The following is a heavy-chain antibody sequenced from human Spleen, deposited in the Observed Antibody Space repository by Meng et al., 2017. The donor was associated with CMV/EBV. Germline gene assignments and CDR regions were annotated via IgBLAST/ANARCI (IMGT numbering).Heavy chain of an antibody. CDR3: ARDSFDGYNWFDP. J-gene: IGHJ5*02. D-gene: IGHD5-12*01. CDR2: IDPHSGGT. CDR1: GYTFNGFY. Sequence: ASVKVSCKASGYTFNGFYVHWVRQAPGQGLEWMGRIDPHSGGTNYTQRLESRVTMTRDTSTSTVYMELRSLRSDDTAIYYCARDSFDGYNWFDPWGQGTLVTVSS. V-gene: IGHV1-2*06.